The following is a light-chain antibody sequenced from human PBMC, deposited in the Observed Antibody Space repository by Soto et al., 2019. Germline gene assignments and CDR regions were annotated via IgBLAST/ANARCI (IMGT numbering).Light chain of an antibody. CDR2: LGS. V-gene: IGKV2-28*01. Sequence: DIVMTQSPLSLPVTPGEPASISCRSSLSLLHSDGYNYLDWYLQKPGQSPHLLIYLGSNRASGVPDRFGGSGSGTDFTLKISRVEAEDVGVYYCMQPLQTPYTFGQGTKLEMK. CDR3: MQPLQTPYT. CDR1: LSLLHSDGYNY. J-gene: IGKJ2*01.